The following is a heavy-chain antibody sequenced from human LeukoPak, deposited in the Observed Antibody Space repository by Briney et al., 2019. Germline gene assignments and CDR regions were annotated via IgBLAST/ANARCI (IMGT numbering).Heavy chain of an antibody. Sequence: GGSLRLSCAASGFTFSNCAMHWVRQAPGKGLEWVSYISSSGSTIYYADSVKGRFTISRDNAKNSLYLQMNSLRAEDTAVYYCAELGITMIGGVWGKGTTVTISS. V-gene: IGHV3-48*03. CDR1: GFTFSNCA. D-gene: IGHD3-10*02. J-gene: IGHJ6*04. CDR2: ISSSGSTI. CDR3: AELGITMIGGV.